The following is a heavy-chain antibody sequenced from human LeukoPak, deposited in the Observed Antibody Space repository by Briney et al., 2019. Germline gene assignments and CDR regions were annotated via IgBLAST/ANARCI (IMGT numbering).Heavy chain of an antibody. J-gene: IGHJ4*02. Sequence: GGSLRLSCAASGFTFSSYGMHWVRQAPGKGLEWVAFIRYDGSNKYYADSVKGRFTISRDNSKNTLYLQMNSLRAEDTAGYYCAKDLGYCSSTSCYSSRYYFDYWGQGTLVTVSS. D-gene: IGHD2-2*02. CDR2: IRYDGSNK. V-gene: IGHV3-30*02. CDR1: GFTFSSYG. CDR3: AKDLGYCSSTSCYSSRYYFDY.